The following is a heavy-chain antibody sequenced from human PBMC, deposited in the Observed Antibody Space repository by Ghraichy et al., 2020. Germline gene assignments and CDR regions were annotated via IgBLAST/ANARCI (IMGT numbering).Heavy chain of an antibody. J-gene: IGHJ4*02. CDR2: ISGSGGST. CDR1: GFTFSSYA. D-gene: IGHD3-10*01. CDR3: AKGRVSYGVFIANDY. Sequence: GGSLRLSCAASGFTFSSYAMSWVRQAPGKGLEWVSAISGSGGSTYYADSVKGRFTISRDNSKNTLYLQMNSLRAEDTAVYYCAKGRVSYGVFIANDYWGQGTLVTVSS. V-gene: IGHV3-23*01.